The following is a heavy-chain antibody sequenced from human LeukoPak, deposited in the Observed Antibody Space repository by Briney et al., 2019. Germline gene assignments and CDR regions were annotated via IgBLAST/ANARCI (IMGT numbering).Heavy chain of an antibody. CDR1: GGSISSYY. CDR3: ARGYSSGWAYYYYYYMDV. J-gene: IGHJ6*03. V-gene: IGHV4-34*01. D-gene: IGHD6-19*01. Sequence: SETLSLTCTVSGGSISSYYWSWIRQPPGKGLEWIGEINHSGSTNYNPSLKSRVTISVDTSKNQFSLKLSSVTAADTAVYYCARGYSSGWAYYYYYYMDVWGKGTTVTVSS. CDR2: INHSGST.